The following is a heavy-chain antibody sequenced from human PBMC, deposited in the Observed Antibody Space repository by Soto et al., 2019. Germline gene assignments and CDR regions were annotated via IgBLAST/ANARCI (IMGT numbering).Heavy chain of an antibody. D-gene: IGHD6-13*01. CDR3: ARVSIAAAGTFWFDP. CDR2: INHSGST. CDR1: GGSFSGYY. J-gene: IGHJ5*02. Sequence: PSETLSLTCAVYGGSFSGYYWSWLRQPPGKGLEWIGEINHSGSTNYNPSLKSRVTISVDTSKTQFSLKLSSVTAADTAVYYCARVSIAAAGTFWFDPWGQGTLVTVSS. V-gene: IGHV4-34*01.